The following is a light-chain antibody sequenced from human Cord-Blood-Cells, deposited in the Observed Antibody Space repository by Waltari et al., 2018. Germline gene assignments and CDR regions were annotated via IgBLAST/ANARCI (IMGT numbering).Light chain of an antibody. J-gene: IGKJ1*01. V-gene: IGKV1-5*03. CDR3: QQYNSDWT. Sequence: DIQMTQSPSTLSASVGDRVTITCRASQSISSWLAWYQQKPGKAPKLLIYKASSLESGVPSRFSGSESGTEFTLTISSLKHDDFATYYCQQYNSDWTFGQGTKVEIK. CDR1: QSISSW. CDR2: KAS.